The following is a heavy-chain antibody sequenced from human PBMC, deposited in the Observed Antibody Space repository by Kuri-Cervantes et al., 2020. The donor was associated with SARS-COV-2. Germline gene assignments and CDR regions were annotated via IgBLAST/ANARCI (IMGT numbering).Heavy chain of an antibody. CDR3: ASNYYDSSGYYQH. CDR2: ISSSSSYI. CDR1: GFTFIKYA. Sequence: GGSLRLSCAASGFTFIKYAMNWVRQAPGKGLEWVSSISSSSSYIYYADSVKGRFTISRDNAKNSLYLQMNSLRAEDTAVYYCASNYYDSSGYYQHWGQGTLVTVSS. D-gene: IGHD3-22*01. V-gene: IGHV3-21*01. J-gene: IGHJ1*01.